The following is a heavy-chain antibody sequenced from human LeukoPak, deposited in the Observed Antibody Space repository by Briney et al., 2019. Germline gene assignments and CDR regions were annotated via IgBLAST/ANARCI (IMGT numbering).Heavy chain of an antibody. CDR2: IIPILGIA. CDR1: GGTFSSYA. CDR3: ARPPAPLRKLRYFDWLFLGEYFQH. V-gene: IGHV1-69*04. Sequence: SVKVSCKASGGTFSSYAISWVRQAPGQGLEWMGRIIPILGIANYAQKFQGRVTITADKSTSTAYMELSSLRSEDTAVYYCARPPAPLRKLRYFDWLFLGEYFQHWGQGTLVTVSS. J-gene: IGHJ1*01. D-gene: IGHD3-9*01.